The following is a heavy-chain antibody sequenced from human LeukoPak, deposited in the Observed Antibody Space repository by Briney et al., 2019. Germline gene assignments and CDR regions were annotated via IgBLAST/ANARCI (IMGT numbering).Heavy chain of an antibody. Sequence: SETLSLTCTVSGGSISSSSYYWGWIRQPPGKGLEWVGTIYYSGSTYSNPSLKSRVTISVDTSKNQFSLKLNSVTAADTAVYYCARHLTSYSSSWYPQFDYWGQGTLVTVSS. CDR1: GGSISSSSYY. D-gene: IGHD6-13*01. J-gene: IGHJ4*02. CDR3: ARHLTSYSSSWYPQFDY. CDR2: IYYSGST. V-gene: IGHV4-39*01.